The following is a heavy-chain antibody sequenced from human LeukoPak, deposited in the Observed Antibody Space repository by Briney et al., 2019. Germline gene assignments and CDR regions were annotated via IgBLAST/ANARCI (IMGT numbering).Heavy chain of an antibody. J-gene: IGHJ6*03. V-gene: IGHV1-18*01. Sequence: GASARVSCKASGYTFTSYGISWVRQAPGQGLEWMGWISVYNGNTNYAQKLQGRVTMTTDTSTSTAYMEPRSLRSDDTAVYYCARDEYSSGWYENYYYYMDVWGKGTTVTVSS. CDR1: GYTFTSYG. CDR2: ISVYNGNT. D-gene: IGHD6-19*01. CDR3: ARDEYSSGWYENYYYYMDV.